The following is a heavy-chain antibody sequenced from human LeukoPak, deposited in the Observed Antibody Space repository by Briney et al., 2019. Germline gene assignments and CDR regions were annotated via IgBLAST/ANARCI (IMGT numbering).Heavy chain of an antibody. CDR2: LYHSDSA. CDR1: GYSISNGYY. V-gene: IGHV4-38-2*01. CDR3: ARQHDSYYYYYIDV. Sequence: SETLSLTCAVSGYSISNGYYWVWVRQPPGRGLEWIGSLYHSDSAYYNTSLRSRVSMSVDTSKNQFSLTLSFVTAADTAVYYCARQHDSYYYYYIDVWGSGTPVTASS. J-gene: IGHJ6*03.